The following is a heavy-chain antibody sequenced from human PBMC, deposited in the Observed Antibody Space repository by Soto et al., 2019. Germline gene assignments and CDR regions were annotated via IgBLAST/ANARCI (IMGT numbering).Heavy chain of an antibody. D-gene: IGHD3-3*02. CDR2: ISGGGNVA. V-gene: IGHV3-23*01. J-gene: IGHJ4*02. Sequence: PGGSLRLSCAASRFTFSCYAMSWVRQAPGKGLEWVSSISGGGNVAYYADSVKGRFTVSRAHSQNTQYLQMSSLRADDTTVYYCSRSHFLASTDTETFDYWGQGALVTVSS. CDR1: RFTFSCYA. CDR3: SRSHFLASTDTETFDY.